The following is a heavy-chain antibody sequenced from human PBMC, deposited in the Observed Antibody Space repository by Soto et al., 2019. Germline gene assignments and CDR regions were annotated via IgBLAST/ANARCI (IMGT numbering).Heavy chain of an antibody. D-gene: IGHD2-2*01. CDR2: IIPISDTT. V-gene: IGHV1-69*01. CDR1: AGTFSSYA. CDR3: ARSQGSSTSLEIYYYYYYGMDV. J-gene: IGHJ6*02. Sequence: QVPLVQSGAEVKKPGSSVKVSCKASAGTFSSYAISWVRQAPGQGLEWMGGIIPISDTTNYAQKFQGRVTITADESTSTAYMELSSLRSEDTAVYYCARSQGSSTSLEIYYYYYYGMDVWGQGTTVTVSS.